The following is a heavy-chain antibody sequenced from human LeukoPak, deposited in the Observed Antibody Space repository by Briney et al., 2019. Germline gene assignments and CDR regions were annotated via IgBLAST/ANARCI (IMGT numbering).Heavy chain of an antibody. V-gene: IGHV3-33*01. CDR3: AGDYGEYYYGMDV. CDR2: IWYDGSNK. D-gene: IGHD4-17*01. J-gene: IGHJ6*02. CDR1: GFTFSSYG. Sequence: GGSLRLSCAASGFTFSSYGMHWVRQAPGKGLEWVAVIWYDGSNKCYADSVKGRFTISRDNSKNTLYLQMNSLRAEDTAVYYCAGDYGEYYYGMDVWGQGITVTVSS.